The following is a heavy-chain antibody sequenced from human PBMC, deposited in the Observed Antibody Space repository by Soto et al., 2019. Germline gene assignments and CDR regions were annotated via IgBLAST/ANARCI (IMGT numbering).Heavy chain of an antibody. Sequence: QVQLVESGGGVVQPGRSLRLSCAASGFTFSSYGMHWVRQAPGKGLEWVAVIWYDGSNKYYADSVKGRFTISRDNSKNTLYLQMNSLRAEDTAVYYCAKSVGATTYVFDYWGQGTLVTVSS. CDR3: AKSVGATTYVFDY. V-gene: IGHV3-33*06. J-gene: IGHJ4*02. CDR1: GFTFSSYG. CDR2: IWYDGSNK. D-gene: IGHD1-26*01.